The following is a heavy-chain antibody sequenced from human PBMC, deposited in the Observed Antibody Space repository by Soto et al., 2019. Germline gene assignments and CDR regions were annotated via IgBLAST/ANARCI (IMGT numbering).Heavy chain of an antibody. Sequence: PSETLSLTCVVSGYSIISGYYWGWVRQPPGKGLEWIGRINYTGSTDYNPSLKGRVTISVDTSKNQFSLKLSSVTAADTALYYCARSNNYFDSRGYVFDFWGQGTMVTVSS. CDR2: INYTGST. D-gene: IGHD3-22*01. CDR1: GYSIISGYY. J-gene: IGHJ3*01. V-gene: IGHV4-38-2*01. CDR3: ARSNNYFDSRGYVFDF.